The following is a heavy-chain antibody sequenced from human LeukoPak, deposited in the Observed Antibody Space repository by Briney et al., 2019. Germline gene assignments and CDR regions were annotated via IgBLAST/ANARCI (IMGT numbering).Heavy chain of an antibody. CDR2: IYPGDSDT. CDR1: GYSFTSYR. V-gene: IGHV5-51*01. D-gene: IGHD3-10*01. J-gene: IGHJ4*02. Sequence: GESLKITCKGSGYSFTSYRIGWVRQMPGKGLEWMGIIYPGDSDTRYSPSFQGQVTISADKSISTAYLQWSSLKASDTAVYYCARGRRFGELSHPTYYFDYWGQGTQVTVSS. CDR3: ARGRRFGELSHPTYYFDY.